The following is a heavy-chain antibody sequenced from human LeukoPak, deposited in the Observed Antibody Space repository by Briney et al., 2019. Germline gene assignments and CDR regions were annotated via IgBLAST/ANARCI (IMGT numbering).Heavy chain of an antibody. Sequence: PGGSLRLSCAASGFTFSSYAMSWVRQAPGKGLEWVSAISGSGGSTYYADSVKGRFTISRDNSKNTLYLQMNSLRAEDTAVYYCATPGVRGKNPLGYFDYWGQGTLVTVSS. D-gene: IGHD3-10*01. CDR3: ATPGVRGKNPLGYFDY. CDR2: ISGSGGST. V-gene: IGHV3-23*01. J-gene: IGHJ4*02. CDR1: GFTFSSYA.